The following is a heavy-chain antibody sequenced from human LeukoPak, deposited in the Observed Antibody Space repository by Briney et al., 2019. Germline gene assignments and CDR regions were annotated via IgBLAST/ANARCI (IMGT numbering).Heavy chain of an antibody. Sequence: GGSLRLSCAASGFTFNNYAMGWVRQAPGKGLEWVSVISGSSAGIKYADSVKGRFTISRDNSKDTLYLQMNSLRPEDTALYYCAKDVSTGYCSGGSCYSYGMDVWGQGTTVTVSS. V-gene: IGHV3-23*01. D-gene: IGHD2-15*01. CDR3: AKDVSTGYCSGGSCYSYGMDV. CDR2: ISGSSAGI. CDR1: GFTFNNYA. J-gene: IGHJ6*02.